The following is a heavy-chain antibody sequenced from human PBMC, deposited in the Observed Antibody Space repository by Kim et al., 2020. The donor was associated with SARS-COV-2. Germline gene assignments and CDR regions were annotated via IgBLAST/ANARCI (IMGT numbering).Heavy chain of an antibody. D-gene: IGHD3-22*01. CDR2: ISGNSATI. V-gene: IGHV3-9*01. Sequence: GGSLRLSCEASGFRFDYYGMHWVRQVPGKGLEWVSGISGNSATIVYADSVKGRFTISRDNAEKSLYLEMSSLRTEDTALYYCARRQYDSGDYCGFDNWGQGTLVTVSS. CDR1: GFRFDYYG. J-gene: IGHJ4*02. CDR3: ARRQYDSGDYCGFDN.